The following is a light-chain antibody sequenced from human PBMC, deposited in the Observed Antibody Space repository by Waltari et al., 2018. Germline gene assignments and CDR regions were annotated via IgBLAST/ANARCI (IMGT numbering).Light chain of an antibody. CDR1: QRFTRIS. CDR3: QQYDGLVVT. CDR2: GSS. V-gene: IGKV3-20*01. Sequence: SCRAIQRFTRISLTWYQQNLGQTPRLLIYGSSTRATGIPDRFSGSGSGTDFTLPINRLEPEDFAVYYCQQYDGLVVTFGGGTTV. J-gene: IGKJ4*01.